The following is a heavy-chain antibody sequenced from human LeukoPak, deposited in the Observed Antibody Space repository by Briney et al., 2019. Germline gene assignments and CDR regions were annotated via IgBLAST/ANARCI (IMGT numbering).Heavy chain of an antibody. D-gene: IGHD2-2*01. V-gene: IGHV4-39*07. J-gene: IGHJ3*02. CDR2: IYYSGST. CDR1: GGSISRSTYY. CDR3: ARSSTSCYEGCAFDI. Sequence: SETLSLTCNVSGGSISRSTYYWGWIRQPPGKGLEWIGSIYYSGSTYYNPSLKSRVTISVDTSKNQFSLKLSSVTAADTAVYYCARSSTSCYEGCAFDIWGQGTMVTVSS.